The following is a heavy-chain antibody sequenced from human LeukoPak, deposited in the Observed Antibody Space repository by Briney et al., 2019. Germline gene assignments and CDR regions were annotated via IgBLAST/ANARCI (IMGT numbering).Heavy chain of an antibody. J-gene: IGHJ4*02. CDR2: IYYSGST. CDR3: ARHYGGQLVHN. D-gene: IGHD6-13*01. Sequence: SETLSLTCTVSGGSVSGYYWSWIRQPPGKGLDCIGYIYYSGSTNYNPSLKSRVTISVDTSKNQFSLKLSSVTAADTAVYYCARHYGGQLVHNWGQGTLVTVSS. V-gene: IGHV4-59*08. CDR1: GGSVSGYY.